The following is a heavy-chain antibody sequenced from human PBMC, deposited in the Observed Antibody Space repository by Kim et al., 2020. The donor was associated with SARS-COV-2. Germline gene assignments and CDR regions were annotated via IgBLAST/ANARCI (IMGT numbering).Heavy chain of an antibody. J-gene: IGHJ6*03. D-gene: IGHD6-13*01. V-gene: IGHV3-11*01. Sequence: VKGRFTISRDHAKNSLYLQMNSLRAEDTAVYYCARVQQLAYYYYYYMDVWGKGTTVTVSS. CDR3: ARVQQLAYYYYYYMDV.